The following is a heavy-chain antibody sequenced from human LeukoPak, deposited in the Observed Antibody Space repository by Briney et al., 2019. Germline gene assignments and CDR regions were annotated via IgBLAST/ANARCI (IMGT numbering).Heavy chain of an antibody. CDR1: GFTFSSYA. Sequence: GGSLRLSCAASGFTFSSYAMSWVRQAPGKGLEWVSGIGGSGSSTYYTDSVKGRFTVSRDNSKSTLYLQMNSLSAEDTAVYYCAKDQELGYCSVTSCYWDYWGQGTLVTVSS. V-gene: IGHV3-23*01. D-gene: IGHD2-2*01. CDR3: AKDQELGYCSVTSCYWDY. CDR2: IGGSGSST. J-gene: IGHJ4*02.